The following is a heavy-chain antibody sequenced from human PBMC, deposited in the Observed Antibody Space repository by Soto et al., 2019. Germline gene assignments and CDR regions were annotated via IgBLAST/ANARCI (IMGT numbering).Heavy chain of an antibody. D-gene: IGHD2-15*01. J-gene: IGHJ6*03. CDR2: INAGNGNT. V-gene: IGHV1-3*01. Sequence: QVQLVQSGAEVKKPGASVKVSCKASGYTFTSYAMHWVRQAPGQRLEWMGWINAGNGNTKYSQKFQGRVTITRDTSASKAYMELSSLRSEDTAVYYCAREDIVVVVAATGVYYYYYMDVWGKGTTVTVSS. CDR1: GYTFTSYA. CDR3: AREDIVVVVAATGVYYYYYMDV.